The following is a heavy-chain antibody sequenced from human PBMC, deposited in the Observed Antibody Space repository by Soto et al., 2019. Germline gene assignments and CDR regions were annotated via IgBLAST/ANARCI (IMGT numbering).Heavy chain of an antibody. Sequence: QVQLVQSGAEVKKPGASVNVSCKASGYTFTTYYMHWVRQAPGQGLEWMGVINPNGGSTTYAQKFQGRFTMTRDTSKSTVYMELSSLRSEDTAVYSCTRDLLTIVGYYYSMDVWGKGTTVTVSS. CDR3: TRDLLTIVGYYYSMDV. D-gene: IGHD1-26*01. CDR2: INPNGGST. CDR1: GYTFTTYY. V-gene: IGHV1-46*03. J-gene: IGHJ6*03.